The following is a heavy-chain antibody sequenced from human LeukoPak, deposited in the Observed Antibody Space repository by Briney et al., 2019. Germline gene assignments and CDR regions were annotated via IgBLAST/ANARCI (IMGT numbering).Heavy chain of an antibody. D-gene: IGHD6-13*01. CDR1: GFTFSGYY. CDR3: AVQAPFSSNFDY. CDR2: ITSSSSYT. J-gene: IGHJ4*02. V-gene: IGHV3-11*06. Sequence: PGGSLRLSCAASGFTFSGYYMSWIRQAPGKGLEWVSYITSSSSYTNYADSVKGRFTISRDNAKNSLYLQMNSLRAEDTAVYYCAVQAPFSSNFDYWGQGTLVTVSS.